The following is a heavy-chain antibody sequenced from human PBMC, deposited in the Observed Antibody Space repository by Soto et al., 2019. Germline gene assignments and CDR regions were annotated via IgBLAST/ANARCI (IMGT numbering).Heavy chain of an antibody. D-gene: IGHD3-10*01. CDR1: GGSFSGYY. V-gene: IGHV4-34*01. J-gene: IGHJ6*02. Sequence: SETLSLTCAVYGGSFSGYYWSWIRQPPGKGLEWIGEINHSGSTNYNPSLKSRVTISVDTSKNQFSLKLSSVTAADTAVYYCARGRTMVRGVRVYYYYGMDVWGQGTTVTVSS. CDR2: INHSGST. CDR3: ARGRTMVRGVRVYYYYGMDV.